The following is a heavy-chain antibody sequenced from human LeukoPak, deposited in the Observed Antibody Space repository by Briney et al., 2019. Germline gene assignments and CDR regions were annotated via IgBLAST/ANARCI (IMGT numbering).Heavy chain of an antibody. V-gene: IGHV1-18*01. J-gene: IGHJ6*02. D-gene: IGHD5-12*01. CDR2: LSAYNGNT. CDR3: ARDWNGIVATEGKGYYYYGMDV. CDR1: GYTFTSYG. Sequence: ASVKVSFKASGYTFTSYGISWVRPAPGQGLGWMGWLSAYNGNTNYAQKLQGRVTMTTDTSTSTAYMELRSLRSDDTAVYYCARDWNGIVATEGKGYYYYGMDVWGQGTTVTVSS.